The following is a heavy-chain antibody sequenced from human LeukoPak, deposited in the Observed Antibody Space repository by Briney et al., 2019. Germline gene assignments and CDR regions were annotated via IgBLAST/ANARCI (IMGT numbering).Heavy chain of an antibody. D-gene: IGHD3-22*01. CDR2: INPNSGGT. CDR3: ARYAEEPDYYDSSGYYDY. J-gene: IGHJ4*02. CDR1: GYTFTGYY. Sequence: GASVRVSCKASGYTFTGYYMHWVRQAPGQGLEWMGWINPNSGGTNYAQKFQGWVTMTRDTSISTAYMELSRLRSDDTAVYYCARYAEEPDYYDSSGYYDYWGQGTLVTVSS. V-gene: IGHV1-2*04.